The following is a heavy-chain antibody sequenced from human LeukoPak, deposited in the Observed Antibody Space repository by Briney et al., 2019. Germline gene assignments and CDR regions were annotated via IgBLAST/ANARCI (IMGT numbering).Heavy chain of an antibody. CDR3: ARGIVGAITPFDY. D-gene: IGHD1-26*01. Sequence: SETLCLTCTVSGGSINFYYWSWIRQPPGKVLEGIGYIYYSGSTNYNPSLKSRVTISVDTSKNQFSLKLSSVTAADTAVYYCARGIVGAITPFDYWGQGTLVTVSS. CDR2: IYYSGST. J-gene: IGHJ4*02. V-gene: IGHV4-59*01. CDR1: GGSINFYY.